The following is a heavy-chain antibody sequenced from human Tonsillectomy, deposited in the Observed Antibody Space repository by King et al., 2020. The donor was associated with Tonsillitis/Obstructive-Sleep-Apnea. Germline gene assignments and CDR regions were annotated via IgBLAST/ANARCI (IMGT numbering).Heavy chain of an antibody. V-gene: IGHV4-34*01. J-gene: IGHJ6*03. CDR1: GGSFSGYY. CDR3: ARVGGSTSKRVRYYYYMDV. Sequence: VQLQQWGAGLLKPSETLSLTCAVYGGSFSGYYWSWIRQPPGKGLEWIGEINHSGSTNYNPSLKSRVTISVDTSKNQFSLKLSSVTAADTAVYYCARVGGSTSKRVRYYYYMDVWGKGTTVTVSS. CDR2: INHSGST. D-gene: IGHD2-2*01.